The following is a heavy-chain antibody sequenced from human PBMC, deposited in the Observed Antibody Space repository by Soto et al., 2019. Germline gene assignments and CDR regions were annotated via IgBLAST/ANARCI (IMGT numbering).Heavy chain of an antibody. CDR1: GYNFANYG. J-gene: IGHJ6*02. D-gene: IGHD3-10*02. CDR3: ARDAAYNYFWGGVMELYSYNMDV. Sequence: QVQLVQSEAEVKKPGASLKVSCRASGYNFANYGISWVRQAPGQGLEWMGWISAHNGDTKYDQKVESRVTLTADTRTSTADIEMWSLISVDTGVYYCARDAAYNYFWGGVMELYSYNMDVWGQGTTVTV. CDR2: ISAHNGDT. V-gene: IGHV1-18*01.